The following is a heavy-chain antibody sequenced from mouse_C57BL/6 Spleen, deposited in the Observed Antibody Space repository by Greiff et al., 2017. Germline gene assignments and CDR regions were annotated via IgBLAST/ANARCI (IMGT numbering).Heavy chain of an antibody. V-gene: IGHV7-1*01. D-gene: IGHD4-1*01. J-gene: IGHJ4*01. CDR3: ARANWDVYYAMDY. CDR2: SRNKANDYTT. CDR1: GFTFSDFY. Sequence: EVKLMESGGGLVQSGRSLRLSCATSGFTFSDFYMEWVRQAPGKGLEWIAASRNKANDYTTEYSASVKGRFIVSRDTSQSILYLQMNALRAEDTAIYYCARANWDVYYAMDYWGQGTSVTVSS.